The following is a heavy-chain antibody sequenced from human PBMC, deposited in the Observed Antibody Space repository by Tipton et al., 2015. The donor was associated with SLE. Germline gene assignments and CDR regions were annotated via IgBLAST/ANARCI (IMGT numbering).Heavy chain of an antibody. CDR3: AKDRSALRGYYYDL. V-gene: IGHV3-9*01. D-gene: IGHD3-22*01. Sequence: SLRLSCAASRFSFSSYTMNWVRQAPGKGLEWVSGISWQSANIAYADSVKGRFTISRDNAKNSLYLQMNSLRSEDTALYYCAKDRSALRGYYYDLWGQGALVTVSS. CDR2: ISWQSANI. CDR1: RFSFSSYT. J-gene: IGHJ4*02.